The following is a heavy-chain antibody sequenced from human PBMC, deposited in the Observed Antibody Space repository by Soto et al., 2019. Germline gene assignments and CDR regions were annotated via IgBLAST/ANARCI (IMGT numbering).Heavy chain of an antibody. D-gene: IGHD3-10*01. CDR1: GGSISSSSYY. Sequence: SETLSLTCTVSGGSISSSSYYWGWIRQPPGKGLEWIGSIYYSGSTYYNPSLKSRVTISVDTSKNQFSLKLSSVTAADTAVYYCASPGDYGSGSYYDYWGQGTLVTVSS. J-gene: IGHJ4*02. V-gene: IGHV4-39*01. CDR3: ASPGDYGSGSYYDY. CDR2: IYYSGST.